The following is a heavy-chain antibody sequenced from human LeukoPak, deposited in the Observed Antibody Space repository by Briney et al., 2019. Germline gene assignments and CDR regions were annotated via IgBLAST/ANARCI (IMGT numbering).Heavy chain of an antibody. CDR3: ARDRAAADLDY. D-gene: IGHD6-13*01. CDR2: VSGSGGST. CDR1: GFTFSSYA. V-gene: IGHV3-23*01. Sequence: PGGSLRLSCAASGFTFSSYAMSWVRQAPGKGLEWVSAVSGSGGSTYYTDSVKGRFTISRDNSKNTLYLQMNSLRAEDTAVYYCARDRAAADLDYWGQGTLVTVSS. J-gene: IGHJ4*02.